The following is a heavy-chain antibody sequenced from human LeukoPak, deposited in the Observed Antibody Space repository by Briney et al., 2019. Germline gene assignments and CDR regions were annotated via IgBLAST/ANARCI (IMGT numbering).Heavy chain of an antibody. Sequence: SETLSLTCTVSGGSIISSDHYWGWIRQPPGKGLEWIGEINHSGSTNYNPSLKSRVTISVDTSKNQFSLKLSSVTAADTAVYYCARGGLLWFGEIRINNWFDPWGQGTLVTVSS. V-gene: IGHV4-39*07. CDR1: GGSIISSDHY. CDR3: ARGGLLWFGEIRINNWFDP. CDR2: INHSGST. D-gene: IGHD3-10*01. J-gene: IGHJ5*02.